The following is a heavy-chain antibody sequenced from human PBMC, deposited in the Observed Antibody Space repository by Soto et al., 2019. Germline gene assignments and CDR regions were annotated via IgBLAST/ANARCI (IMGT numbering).Heavy chain of an antibody. CDR3: ARDEGANIVVVVADTRFDY. D-gene: IGHD2-15*01. CDR2: ISAYNGNT. CDR1: GYTFTSYG. Sequence: GASVKVSCKASGYTFTSYGISWVRQAPGQGLEWMGWISAYNGNTNYAQKLQGRVTMTTDTSTSTAYMELRSLRSDDTAVYYCARDEGANIVVVVADTRFDYWGQGTLVPSPQ. J-gene: IGHJ4*02. V-gene: IGHV1-18*04.